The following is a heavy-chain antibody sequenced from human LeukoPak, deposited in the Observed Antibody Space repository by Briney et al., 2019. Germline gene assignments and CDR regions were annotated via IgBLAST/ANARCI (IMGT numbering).Heavy chain of an antibody. J-gene: IGHJ2*01. CDR1: GLTFTNYG. Sequence: GTPLRLSCVASGLTFTNYGFHWVRQAPGKGLEWVAIIYSGGGNTKYYAESLKDRFTISRDDPEDTVYLQMNSPRVEDTAVYYCVVILVPGGVWHFDLWGRGTLVTVSS. CDR2: IYSGGGNTK. D-gene: IGHD2-2*01. CDR3: VVILVPGGVWHFDL. V-gene: IGHV3-33*03.